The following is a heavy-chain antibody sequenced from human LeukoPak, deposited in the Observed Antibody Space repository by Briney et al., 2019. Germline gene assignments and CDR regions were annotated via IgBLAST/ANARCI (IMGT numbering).Heavy chain of an antibody. CDR1: GGSFSGYY. CDR2: INRSGST. D-gene: IGHD6-13*01. Sequence: SDTLSLTCAIYGGSFSGYYWSWIRQPPGKGLEWIGEINRSGSTNYNPSLKSRVTISVDTSKNQFSLKVSSVTAADTAVYYCASVTITAAGRNWFDPWGQGTLVTVSS. J-gene: IGHJ5*02. CDR3: ASVTITAAGRNWFDP. V-gene: IGHV4-34*01.